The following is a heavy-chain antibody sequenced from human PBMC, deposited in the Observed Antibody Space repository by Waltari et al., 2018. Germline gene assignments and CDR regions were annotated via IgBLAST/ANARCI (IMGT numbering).Heavy chain of an antibody. D-gene: IGHD6-19*01. CDR1: GFTFSSYG. Sequence: QVQLVESGGGVVQPGRSLRLSCAASGFTFSSYGMHWVRQAPGKGLEWVAVIWYDGSNKYYADSVKGRFTISRDNSKNTLYLQMNSLRAEDTAVYYCARGLGIAVAGLDIAFDIWGQGTMVTVSS. J-gene: IGHJ3*02. CDR3: ARGLGIAVAGLDIAFDI. V-gene: IGHV3-33*01. CDR2: IWYDGSNK.